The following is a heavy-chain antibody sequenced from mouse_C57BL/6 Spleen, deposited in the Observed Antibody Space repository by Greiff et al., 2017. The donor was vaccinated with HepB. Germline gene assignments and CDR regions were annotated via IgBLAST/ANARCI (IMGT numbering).Heavy chain of an antibody. CDR3: TTTTVVEDYFDY. CDR2: IDPENGDT. J-gene: IGHJ2*01. V-gene: IGHV14-4*01. CDR1: GFNIKDDY. Sequence: VHVKQSGAELVRPGASVKLSCTASGFNIKDDYMHWVKQRPEQGLEWIGWIDPENGDTEYASKFQGKATITADTSSNTAYLQLSSLTSEDTAVYYFTTTTVVEDYFDYWGQGTTLTVSS. D-gene: IGHD1-1*01.